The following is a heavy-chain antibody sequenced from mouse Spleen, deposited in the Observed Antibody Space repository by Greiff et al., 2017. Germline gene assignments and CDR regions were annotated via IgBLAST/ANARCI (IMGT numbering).Heavy chain of an antibody. V-gene: IGHV1-52*01. CDR2: IDPSDSET. D-gene: IGHD2-4*01. Sequence: VQLQQPGAELVRPGSSVKLSCKASGYTFTSYWMHWVKQRPIQGLEWIGNIDPSDSETHYNQKFKGKATLTVDKSSSTAYMQLSSLTSEDSAVYYCARSGYDYDGVYYFDYWGQGTTLTVSS. CDR3: ARSGYDYDGVYYFDY. J-gene: IGHJ2*01. CDR1: GYTFTSYW.